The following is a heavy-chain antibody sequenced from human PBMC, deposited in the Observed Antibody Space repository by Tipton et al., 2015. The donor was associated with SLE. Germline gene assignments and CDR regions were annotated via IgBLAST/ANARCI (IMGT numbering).Heavy chain of an antibody. Sequence: GLVKPSETLSLTCAVYGGSFNIYYWNWIRQSPGKGLEWIGEINPSGSTNYNPTLKSRVVISVDTSKNQFSLKLSSVTAADTAVYYCARARWYSSGSAMGDAFDIWGQGTMVTVSS. J-gene: IGHJ3*02. CDR1: GGSFNIYY. CDR2: INPSGST. CDR3: ARARWYSSGSAMGDAFDI. V-gene: IGHV4-34*01. D-gene: IGHD6-19*01.